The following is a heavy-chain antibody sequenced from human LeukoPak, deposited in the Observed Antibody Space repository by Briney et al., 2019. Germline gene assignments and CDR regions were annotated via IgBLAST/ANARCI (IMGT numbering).Heavy chain of an antibody. Sequence: AGGSLRLSCAASGFTFSSYWMHWVRQVPGKGLVWVSAISGSGGSTYYADSVKGRFTISRDNSKNTLYLQMNSLRAEDTAVYYCAKEVQLWFNWFDPWGQGTLVTVSS. CDR1: GFTFSSYW. D-gene: IGHD5-18*01. J-gene: IGHJ5*02. V-gene: IGHV3-23*01. CDR2: ISGSGGST. CDR3: AKEVQLWFNWFDP.